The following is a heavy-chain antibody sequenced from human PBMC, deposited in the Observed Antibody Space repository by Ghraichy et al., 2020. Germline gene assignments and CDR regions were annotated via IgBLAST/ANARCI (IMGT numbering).Heavy chain of an antibody. J-gene: IGHJ3*02. D-gene: IGHD3-10*01. CDR2: IKQDGSEK. CDR3: AREDLDGSASDAFDI. V-gene: IGHV3-7*01. Sequence: GGSLRLSCAASGFTFSSYWMSWVRQAPGKGLEWVANIKQDGSEKYYVDSVKGRFTISRDNAKNSLYLQMNSLRAEDTAVYYCAREDLDGSASDAFDIWGQGTMVTVSS. CDR1: GFTFSSYW.